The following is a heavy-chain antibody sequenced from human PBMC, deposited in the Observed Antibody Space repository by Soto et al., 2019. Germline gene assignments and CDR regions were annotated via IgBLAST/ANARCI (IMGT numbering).Heavy chain of an antibody. Sequence: PGGSLRLSCAASGFTFSTYSMNWVRQAPGKGLEWVSYISSSSSTIFYTDSVKGRFTVSRDNAKNSLYLQMNSLRAEDTAVYYCATPTYYHDSSGPPAYWGQGTLVTVSS. J-gene: IGHJ4*02. V-gene: IGHV3-48*01. CDR2: ISSSSSTI. CDR3: ATPTYYHDSSGPPAY. CDR1: GFTFSTYS. D-gene: IGHD3-22*01.